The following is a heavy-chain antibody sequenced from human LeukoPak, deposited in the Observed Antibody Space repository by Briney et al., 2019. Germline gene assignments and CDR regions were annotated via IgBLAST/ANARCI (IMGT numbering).Heavy chain of an antibody. J-gene: IGHJ4*02. CDR2: IYYSGNT. CDR3: ARTSGRGTIDPGTSGYITF. V-gene: IGHV4-39*01. D-gene: IGHD3-22*01. CDR1: GGSISSSNYY. Sequence: SETLSLTCTVSGGSISSSNYYWDWIRQTPGQGLEWIGSIYYSGNTYYNPSLQSRVTISVDTSKNQFSLEMTSVTAADTALYYCARTSGRGTIDPGTSGYITFWGPGSLVTVSP.